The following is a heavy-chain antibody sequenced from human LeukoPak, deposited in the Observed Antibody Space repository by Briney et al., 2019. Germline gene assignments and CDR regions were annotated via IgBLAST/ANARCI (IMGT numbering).Heavy chain of an antibody. Sequence: ASVKVSCTASGYTFTSYAMHWVRQAPGQRLEWMGWINAGNGNTKYSQKFQGRVTITRDTSASTPYMELSSLRSEDTAVYYCARGGSRYGYTSQEFHYYSGTDVWGQGTTVTVSS. CDR2: INAGNGNT. CDR3: ARGGSRYGYTSQEFHYYSGTDV. V-gene: IGHV1-3*01. D-gene: IGHD5-18*01. CDR1: GYTFTSYA. J-gene: IGHJ6*02.